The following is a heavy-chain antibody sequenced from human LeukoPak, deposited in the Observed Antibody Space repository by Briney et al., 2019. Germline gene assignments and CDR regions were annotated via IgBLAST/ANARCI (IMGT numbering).Heavy chain of an antibody. CDR1: GYTFTSYD. V-gene: IGHV1-8*01. CDR2: MNPNSGNT. D-gene: IGHD3-3*01. CDR3: ARGERVLRFSVDY. Sequence: ASVKVSCKASGYTFTSYDINWVRQATGQGLEWMGWMNPNSGNTGYVQKFQGRVTMTRNTSISTAYMELSSLRSEDTAVYYCARGERVLRFSVDYWGQGTLVTVSS. J-gene: IGHJ4*02.